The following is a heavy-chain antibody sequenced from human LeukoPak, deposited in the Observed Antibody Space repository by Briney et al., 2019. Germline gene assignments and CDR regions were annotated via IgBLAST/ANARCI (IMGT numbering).Heavy chain of an antibody. J-gene: IGHJ4*02. CDR1: GYTFTSYY. D-gene: IGHD6-13*01. V-gene: IGHV1-46*03. CDR3: TRTEFSSIAARLTHSRTGIAAAGYHFDY. Sequence: ASVKVSCKASGYTFTSYYMHWVRQAPGQGLEWMGIINPSGGSTSYAQKFQGRVTMTRDMSTSTVYMELSSLRSEDTAVYYCTRTEFSSIAARLTHSRTGIAAAGYHFDYWGQGTLVTVSS. CDR2: INPSGGST.